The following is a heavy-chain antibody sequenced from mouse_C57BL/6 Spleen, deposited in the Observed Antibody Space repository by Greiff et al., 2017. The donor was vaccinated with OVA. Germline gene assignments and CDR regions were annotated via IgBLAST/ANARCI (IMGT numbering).Heavy chain of an antibody. CDR3: ARELNYGSSLYAMDY. Sequence: VQLQQSGPELVKPGASVKISCKASGYAFSSSWMNWVKQRPGKGLEWIGRIYPGDGDTNYNGKFKGKATLTADKSSSTAYMQLSSLTSENSAVYFCARELNYGSSLYAMDYWGQGTSVTVSS. J-gene: IGHJ4*01. D-gene: IGHD1-1*01. V-gene: IGHV1-82*01. CDR2: IYPGDGDT. CDR1: GYAFSSSW.